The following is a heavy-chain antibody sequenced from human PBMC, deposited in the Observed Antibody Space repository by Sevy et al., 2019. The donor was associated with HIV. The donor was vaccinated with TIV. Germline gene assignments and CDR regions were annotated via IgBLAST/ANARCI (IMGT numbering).Heavy chain of an antibody. Sequence: GGSLRLSCAASGFTFSSYAMSWVRQAPGKGLEWVSAIGGSGGSTYYADSVKGRFTISRDNSKNTLYLQMNSLRAEDTAVDYCSKDADTAMVGGAFDIWGQGTMVTVSS. CDR2: IGGSGGST. J-gene: IGHJ3*02. D-gene: IGHD5-18*01. CDR1: GFTFSSYA. CDR3: SKDADTAMVGGAFDI. V-gene: IGHV3-23*01.